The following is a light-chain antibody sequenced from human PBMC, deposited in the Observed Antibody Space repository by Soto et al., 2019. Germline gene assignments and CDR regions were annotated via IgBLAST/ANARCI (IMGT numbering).Light chain of an antibody. CDR1: QSISSW. Sequence: DIQMTQSPSTLSASVGDRVTITCLASQSISSWLAWYQQKPGKAPELLIYAASRLQSGVPSRFSGGGSGTDFTLIINSLQPEDFATYFCQQAYSFPLTFGGGTKVDIK. V-gene: IGKV1-12*01. CDR2: AAS. CDR3: QQAYSFPLT. J-gene: IGKJ4*01.